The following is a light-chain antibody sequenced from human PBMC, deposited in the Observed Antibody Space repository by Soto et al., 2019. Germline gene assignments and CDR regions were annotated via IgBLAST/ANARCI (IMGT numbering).Light chain of an antibody. V-gene: IGKV3-20*01. CDR2: AAS. Sequence: EIVLTQSPGTLSLSPGERATLSCRASQSVTSSYLAWYQRKPGQAPRLLIFAASTRATGIPDRFSGSGSGTDFTLTISRLEPEDFALYHCQQYGSTPPTFGQGTKVEIK. CDR3: QQYGSTPPT. J-gene: IGKJ2*01. CDR1: QSVTSSY.